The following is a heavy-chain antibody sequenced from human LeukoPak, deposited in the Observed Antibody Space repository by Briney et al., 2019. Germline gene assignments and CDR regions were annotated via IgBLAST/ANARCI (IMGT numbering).Heavy chain of an antibody. CDR1: VYTFTDYD. CDR2: INPNSATT. V-gene: IGHV1-8*03. CDR3: ARGDFGETNTAFDV. D-gene: IGHD4-17*01. J-gene: IGHJ3*01. Sequence: ASATVSCKTSVYTFTDYDVHWVRQAPGQGLEWMGWINPNSATTNYAQRLQGRVTFTRDTSLSVAYMELSSLTSEDAAVYFCARGDFGETNTAFDVWGQGTLVAVSS.